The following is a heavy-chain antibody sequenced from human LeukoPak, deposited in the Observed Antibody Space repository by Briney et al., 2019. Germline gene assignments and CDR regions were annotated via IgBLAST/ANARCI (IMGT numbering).Heavy chain of an antibody. V-gene: IGHV4-39*07. CDR2: VYFSGST. D-gene: IGHD3-10*01. J-gene: IGHJ4*02. CDR3: ARGGSYWDI. Sequence: SETLSLTCTVSGGSIRTTSYYWGWIRQSPGRGLEWIGSVYFSGSTYYNPSLKSRVSISVDTSKNQFSLKLSSVTAADTAVYYCARGGSYWDIWGQGTLVTVSS. CDR1: GGSIRTTSYY.